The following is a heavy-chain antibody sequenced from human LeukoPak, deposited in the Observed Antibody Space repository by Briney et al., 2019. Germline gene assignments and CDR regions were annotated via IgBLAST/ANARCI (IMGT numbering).Heavy chain of an antibody. CDR2: IYYSGST. D-gene: IGHD3-10*01. V-gene: IGHV4-59*01. CDR3: ARAGYYGSGFDY. Sequence: SETLSLTCTVSGGPISSYYWSWIRQPTGKGLEWIGYIYYSGSTNYNPSLKSRVTISVDTSKNQFSLKLSSVTAADTAVYYCARAGYYGSGFDYWGQGTLVTVSS. J-gene: IGHJ4*02. CDR1: GGPISSYY.